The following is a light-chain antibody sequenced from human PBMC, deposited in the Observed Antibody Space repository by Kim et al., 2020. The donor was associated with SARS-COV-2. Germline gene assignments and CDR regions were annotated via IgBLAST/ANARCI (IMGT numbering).Light chain of an antibody. CDR1: HIGSKS. J-gene: IGLJ2*01. Sequence: APGKTASITCGGNHIGSKSVHWYQQKPGQAPVLVIYYDSDRPSGIPERFSGSNSGNTATLTISRVEAGDEADYYCQVWDSSSDLVVFGGGTQLTVL. V-gene: IGLV3-21*04. CDR2: YDS. CDR3: QVWDSSSDLVV.